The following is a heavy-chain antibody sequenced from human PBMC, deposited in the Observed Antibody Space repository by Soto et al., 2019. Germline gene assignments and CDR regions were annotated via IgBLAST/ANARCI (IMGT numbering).Heavy chain of an antibody. CDR1: GFTISSYY. Sequence: SETLSLTCPVSGFTISSYYWSWVRQPPGKGLEWIGCIDYNGRAHYNPSLTSRVSMSLDTSNNHFSLKLSSVTAVDTAVYYCARGPDHSKVGYWGQGTLVTVSS. J-gene: IGHJ4*02. CDR3: ARGPDHSKVGY. CDR2: IDYNGRA. D-gene: IGHD4-4*01. V-gene: IGHV4-59*13.